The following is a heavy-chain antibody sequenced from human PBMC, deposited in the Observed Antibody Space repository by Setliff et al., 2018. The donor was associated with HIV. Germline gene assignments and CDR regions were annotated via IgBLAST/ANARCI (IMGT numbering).Heavy chain of an antibody. J-gene: IGHJ4*02. CDR1: GYTFNSYG. CDR3: ARRMEMTPIGY. CDR2: ISTVTGNP. D-gene: IGHD2-15*01. Sequence: ASVKVSCKASGYTFNSYGINWVRQAPGQGLEWMGWISTVTGNPTYAQGFTGRFVFSLDTSVSTAYLQISSLKAEDSAVYYCARRMEMTPIGYWGQGTLVTVSS. V-gene: IGHV7-4-1*02.